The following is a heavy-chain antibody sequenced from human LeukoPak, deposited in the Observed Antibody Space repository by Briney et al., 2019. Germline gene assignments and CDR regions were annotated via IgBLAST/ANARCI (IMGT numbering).Heavy chain of an antibody. CDR3: AKDDDSSGYYLYWYFDL. D-gene: IGHD3-22*01. CDR2: ISYDGSNK. V-gene: IGHV3-30*18. Sequence: PGGSLRLSCAASGFTFSSYGMHWVRQAPGKGLEWVAVISYDGSNKYYADSVKGRFTISRDNSKNTLYLQMNSLRAEDTAVYYCAKDDDSSGYYLYWYFDLWGRGTLVTVSS. CDR1: GFTFSSYG. J-gene: IGHJ2*01.